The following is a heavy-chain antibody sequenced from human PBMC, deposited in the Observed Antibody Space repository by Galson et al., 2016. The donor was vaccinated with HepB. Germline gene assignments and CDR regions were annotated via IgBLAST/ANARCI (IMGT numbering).Heavy chain of an antibody. V-gene: IGHV5-10-1*01. J-gene: IGHJ3*02. Sequence: QSGADVKKPGESLRIACKGSGYRFTSYWITWVRQLPGKGLEWMGKVDPSDSYTNYSPSFQGHVTISVDKSISTAYLQWSSLKASDTAIYYCARQDSRIAAAGKDAFDIWGQGTLVTVSS. D-gene: IGHD6-13*01. CDR3: ARQDSRIAAAGKDAFDI. CDR1: GYRFTSYW. CDR2: VDPSDSYT.